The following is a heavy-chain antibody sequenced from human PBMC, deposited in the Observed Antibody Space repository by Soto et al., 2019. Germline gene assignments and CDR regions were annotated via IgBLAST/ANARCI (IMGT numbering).Heavy chain of an antibody. CDR2: INPSGGST. J-gene: IGHJ4*02. CDR3: ATHDPHDGFFDH. Sequence: ASVKVSCKASGYTFTSYYMHWVRQAPGQGLEWMGIINPSGGSTSYAQKFQGRVTMTRDTSTSTVYMELSSLRSEDTAVYYCATHDPHDGFFDHWGQGTLVTVSS. V-gene: IGHV1-46*03. D-gene: IGHD3-10*01. CDR1: GYTFTSYY.